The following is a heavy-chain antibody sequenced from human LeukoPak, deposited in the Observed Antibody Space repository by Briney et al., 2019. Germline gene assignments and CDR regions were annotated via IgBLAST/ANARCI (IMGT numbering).Heavy chain of an antibody. CDR1: GGSFSGYY. CDR3: ARLIDYYDSSGYYRVFDY. V-gene: IGHV4-39*01. Sequence: SETLSPTCAVGGGSFSGYYWGWLRQPPGKGLEWIGSIYYSGSTYYNPSLKSRVTISVDTSKNQFSLKLSSLTAADTAVYYCARLIDYYDSSGYYRVFDYWGQGTLVTVSS. CDR2: IYYSGST. J-gene: IGHJ4*02. D-gene: IGHD3-22*01.